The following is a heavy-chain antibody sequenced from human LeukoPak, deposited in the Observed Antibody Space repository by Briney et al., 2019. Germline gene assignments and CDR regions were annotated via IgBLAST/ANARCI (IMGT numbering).Heavy chain of an antibody. CDR1: GGSISSSSYY. Sequence: SETLSLTCTVSGGSISSSSYYWGWIRQPPGKGLEWIGSIYYSGSTYYNPSLKSRVTISVDTSKNQFSLKLSSVTAADTAVYYRAKTKVSGYYYFDYWGQGTLVTVSS. CDR2: IYYSGST. J-gene: IGHJ4*02. CDR3: AKTKVSGYYYFDY. D-gene: IGHD3-22*01. V-gene: IGHV4-39*01.